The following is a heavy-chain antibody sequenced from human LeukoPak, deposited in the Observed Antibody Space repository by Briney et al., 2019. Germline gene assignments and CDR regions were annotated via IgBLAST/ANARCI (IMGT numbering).Heavy chain of an antibody. CDR2: ISSGSSFI. Sequence: PGGSLRLSCAASGFTFSTYSMNWVRQAPGRGLEWVSSISSGSSFIYYADSVKGRFTISRDNAKNSLFLQMNSLRAEDTAVYYCERPSEADYWGQGTLVTVSS. CDR3: ERPSEADY. V-gene: IGHV3-21*01. J-gene: IGHJ4*02. CDR1: GFTFSTYS.